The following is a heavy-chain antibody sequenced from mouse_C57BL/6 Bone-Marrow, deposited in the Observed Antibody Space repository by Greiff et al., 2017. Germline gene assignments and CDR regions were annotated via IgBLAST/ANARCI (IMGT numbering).Heavy chain of an antibody. J-gene: IGHJ4*01. D-gene: IGHD1-1*01. Sequence: QVQLKQPGAELVKPGASVKVSCKASGYTFTSYWMHWVQQRPGQGLEWIGRIHPSDSDTNYNQKFKGKATLTVDKSSSTAYMQLSSLTSEDSAVYYCEIRLMTTVVATTHYAMDYWGQGTSVTVSS. CDR1: GYTFTSYW. V-gene: IGHV1-74*01. CDR3: EIRLMTTVVATTHYAMDY. CDR2: IHPSDSDT.